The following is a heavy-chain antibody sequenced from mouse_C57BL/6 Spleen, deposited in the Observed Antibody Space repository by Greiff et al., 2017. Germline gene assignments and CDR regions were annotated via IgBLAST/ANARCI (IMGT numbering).Heavy chain of an antibody. CDR2: IHPNSGST. J-gene: IGHJ2*01. CDR1: GYTFTSYW. CDR3: ARGHLTFYGSSNGDY. D-gene: IGHD1-1*01. V-gene: IGHV1-64*01. Sequence: VQLQQPGAELVKPGASVKLSCKASGYTFTSYWMHWVKQRPGQGLEWIGMIHPNSGSTNYNEKFKSKATLTVDKSSSTTYMLLSSLTSEDSAVYCWARGHLTFYGSSNGDYWGQGTPLTVSA.